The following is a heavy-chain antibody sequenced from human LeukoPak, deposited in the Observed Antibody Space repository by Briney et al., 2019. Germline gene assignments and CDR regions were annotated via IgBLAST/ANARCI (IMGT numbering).Heavy chain of an antibody. J-gene: IGHJ4*02. Sequence: GGSLRLSCAASGFTVSSNYMSWVRQSPGKGLEWVSVIYSGGSTYYADSVKGRFTISRKNSKNTLYLQMNSLRAEETAVYYCARDFSGGYDYWGQGTLVTVSS. CDR3: ARDFSGGYDY. V-gene: IGHV3-53*01. CDR1: GFTVSSNY. D-gene: IGHD1-26*01. CDR2: IYSGGST.